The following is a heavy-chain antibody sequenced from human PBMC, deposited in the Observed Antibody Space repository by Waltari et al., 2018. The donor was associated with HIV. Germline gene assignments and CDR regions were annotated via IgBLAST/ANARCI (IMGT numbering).Heavy chain of an antibody. V-gene: IGHV3-48*02. CDR1: GLTFSSYS. CDR2: ISRSGTSI. Sequence: EAQLVESGGGLVQPGGYLRLSCAASGLTFSSYSMSWVRQAPGKGVEWVSYISRSGTSIHYADSVKGRFTTSRDIAKNSLFLQMHSLRDEDTAVYYCSRDPLEVVSAARWGQGTLVTVSS. CDR3: SRDPLEVVSAAR. J-gene: IGHJ4*02. D-gene: IGHD2-15*01.